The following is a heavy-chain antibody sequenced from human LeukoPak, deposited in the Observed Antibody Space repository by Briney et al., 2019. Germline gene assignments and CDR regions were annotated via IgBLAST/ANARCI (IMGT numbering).Heavy chain of an antibody. CDR3: ARDFHGGVIVHFDY. Sequence: ASVKVSCKASRYTFTGYYMHWVRQAPGQGLEWMGWINPNSGGTNYAQKFQGRVTMTRDTSISTAYMELSRLRSDDTAVYYCARDFHGGVIVHFDYWGQGTLVTVSS. CDR1: RYTFTGYY. D-gene: IGHD3-16*02. V-gene: IGHV1-2*02. CDR2: INPNSGGT. J-gene: IGHJ4*02.